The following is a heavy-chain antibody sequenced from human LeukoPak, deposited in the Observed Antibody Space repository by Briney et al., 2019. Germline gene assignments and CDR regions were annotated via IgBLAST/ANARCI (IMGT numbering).Heavy chain of an antibody. Sequence: PGGSLRLSCAASGFTFTSYWTHWVRQAPGKGLVWVSRVHNDGTTTGYADSVKGRFAISRDNAKNTVYLQMNSLRAEDTAVYYCARGGVGSFDIWGQGTMVTVSS. D-gene: IGHD2-8*02. CDR2: VHNDGTTT. CDR1: GFTFTSYW. J-gene: IGHJ3*02. CDR3: ARGGVGSFDI. V-gene: IGHV3-74*01.